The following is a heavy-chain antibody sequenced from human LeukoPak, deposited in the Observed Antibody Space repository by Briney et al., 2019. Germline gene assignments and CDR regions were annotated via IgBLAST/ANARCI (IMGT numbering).Heavy chain of an antibody. Sequence: GGSLRLSCVASGFTFSTYGMSWVRQAPGKGLEWVSAISGSGGSTYYADSVKGRFTISRDNSKNTLYLQMNSLRAEDTAVYYCAKNQLYLDYWGQGTLVTVSS. CDR2: ISGSGGST. D-gene: IGHD2-2*01. CDR3: AKNQLYLDY. V-gene: IGHV3-23*01. CDR1: GFTFSTYG. J-gene: IGHJ4*02.